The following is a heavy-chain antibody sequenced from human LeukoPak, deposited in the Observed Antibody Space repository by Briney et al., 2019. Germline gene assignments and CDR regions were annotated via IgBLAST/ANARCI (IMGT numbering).Heavy chain of an antibody. V-gene: IGHV3-21*01. D-gene: IGHD6-19*01. Sequence: SGGSLRRSCAASGFTFNSYSMNWVRQAPGKGLEWVSSISSSSSYIYYADSVKGRFTISRDNAKNSLYLQMNSLRTEDTAVYYCARGYSSGWFPDWFDPWGQGTLVTVSS. J-gene: IGHJ5*02. CDR1: GFTFNSYS. CDR2: ISSSSSYI. CDR3: ARGYSSGWFPDWFDP.